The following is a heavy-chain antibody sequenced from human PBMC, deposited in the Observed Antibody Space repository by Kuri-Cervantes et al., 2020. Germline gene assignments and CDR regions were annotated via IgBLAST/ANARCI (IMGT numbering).Heavy chain of an antibody. D-gene: IGHD4-23*01. Sequence: SETLSLTCTVSGGSISSGGYYWSWIRQHPGKGLEWIGYIYYSGSTYYNPSLKSRVTISVDTSKNQFSLQLNSVTPEDTAVYYCARDRRWNYYYGMDVWGQGTTVTVSS. CDR2: IYYSGST. CDR3: ARDRRWNYYYGMDV. J-gene: IGHJ6*02. CDR1: GGSISSGGYY. V-gene: IGHV4-31*03.